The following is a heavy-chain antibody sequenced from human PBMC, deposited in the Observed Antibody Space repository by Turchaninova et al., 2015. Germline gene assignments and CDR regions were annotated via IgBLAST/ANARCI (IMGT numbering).Heavy chain of an antibody. J-gene: IGHJ4*02. D-gene: IGHD4-11*01. CDR1: GGSISSSGYY. Sequence: QLQLQESGPGLVKPSETLSLTCTVSGGSISSSGYYWGWIRPPPGKGLEWIGSFYYSGSTYYNPSLKSRVTISVDTSKNQFSLKMNSLTAADTAIYDCARDSGYTNYYYWGQGTLVTVSS. CDR3: ARDSGYTNYYY. CDR2: FYYSGST. V-gene: IGHV4-39*07.